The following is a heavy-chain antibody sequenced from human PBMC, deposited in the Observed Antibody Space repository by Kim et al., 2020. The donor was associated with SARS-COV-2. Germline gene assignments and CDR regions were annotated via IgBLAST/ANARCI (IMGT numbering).Heavy chain of an antibody. J-gene: IGHJ4*02. Sequence: SETLSLTCAVYGGSFSGYYWSWIRQPPGKGLEWIGEINHSGSTNYNPSLKSRVTISVDTSKNQFSLKLSSVTAADTAVYYCARVGSGWYVDDWGQGTLGTVSS. D-gene: IGHD6-19*01. CDR2: INHSGST. CDR1: GGSFSGYY. V-gene: IGHV4-34*01. CDR3: ARVGSGWYVDD.